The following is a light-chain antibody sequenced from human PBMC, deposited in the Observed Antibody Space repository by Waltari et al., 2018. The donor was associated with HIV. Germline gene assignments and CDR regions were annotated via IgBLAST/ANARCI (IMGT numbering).Light chain of an antibody. CDR1: QSVSSTY. Sequence: EIVLTQSPGTLSLSPGDRATLSCRASQSVSSTYLAWYQQKPGQAPRLLIYGASSRATGIPDFTLTVSRLEPEDFAVYYCQQYGSSPQTFGQGTKVEIK. CDR3: QQYGSSPQT. J-gene: IGKJ1*01. CDR2: GAS. V-gene: IGKV3-20*01.